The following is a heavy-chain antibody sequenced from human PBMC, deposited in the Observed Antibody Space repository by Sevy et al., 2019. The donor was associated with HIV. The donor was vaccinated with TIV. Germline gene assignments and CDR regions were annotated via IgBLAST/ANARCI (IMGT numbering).Heavy chain of an antibody. CDR1: GFTFDDYA. J-gene: IGHJ6*02. CDR2: ISWNSASI. Sequence: GGSLRLSCAASGFTFDDYAMHWVRQAPGKGLEWVSGISWNSASIDYADSVKGRFTISRDNAKNSLYLQMNSLRAEDTALYYCARDGARITMVQGVMAYYHGMDVWGQGTTVTVSS. V-gene: IGHV3-9*01. CDR3: ARDGARITMVQGVMAYYHGMDV. D-gene: IGHD3-10*01.